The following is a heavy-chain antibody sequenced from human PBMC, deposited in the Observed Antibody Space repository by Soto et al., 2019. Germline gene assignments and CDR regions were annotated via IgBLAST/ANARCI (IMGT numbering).Heavy chain of an antibody. CDR2: IYHSGIT. V-gene: IGHV4-4*02. Sequence: SETLSLSCAVSGGSISSSNWWSWVRQPPGKGLEWIGEIYHSGITNYNPSLKSRVTISVDKSKNQFSLKLSSVTAEDTAVYYCARFLIETKVGPYGMDLWGQGTTVTVSS. CDR1: GGSISSSNW. J-gene: IGHJ6*02. D-gene: IGHD4-17*01. CDR3: ARFLIETKVGPYGMDL.